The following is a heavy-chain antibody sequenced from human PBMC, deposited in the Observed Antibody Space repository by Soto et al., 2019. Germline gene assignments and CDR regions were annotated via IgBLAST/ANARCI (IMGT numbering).Heavy chain of an antibody. J-gene: IGHJ4*02. V-gene: IGHV1-24*01. CDR1: GYTLTELS. CDR3: ALGGPQSQNLDY. Sequence: ASVKVSCKVSGYTLTELSMHWVRQAPGKGLEWMGGFDPEDGETIYAQKFQGRVTMTEDTSTDTAYMELSSLRSEDTAVYYCALGGPQSQNLDYWGQGTLVTVSS. CDR2: FDPEDGET. D-gene: IGHD1-26*01.